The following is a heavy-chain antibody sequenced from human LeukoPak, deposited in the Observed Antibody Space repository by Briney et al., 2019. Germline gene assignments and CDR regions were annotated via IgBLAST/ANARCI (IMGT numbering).Heavy chain of an antibody. V-gene: IGHV4-59*01. CDR2: IYYSGST. CDR3: ARTYGWHFDY. Sequence: PSETLSPTCTVSGGSISNYYWSWIRQPPEKGLEWIGYIYYSGSTNYNPSLKSRVTISVDTSNNQFSLKLSSVTAADTAVYYCARTYGWHFDYWGQGTLVTVSS. J-gene: IGHJ4*02. D-gene: IGHD5-24*01. CDR1: GGSISNYY.